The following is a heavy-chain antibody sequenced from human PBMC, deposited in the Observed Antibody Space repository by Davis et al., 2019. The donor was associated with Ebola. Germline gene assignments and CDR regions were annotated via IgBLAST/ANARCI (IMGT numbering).Heavy chain of an antibody. CDR1: GGSFSGYY. D-gene: IGHD2-2*03. Sequence: GSLRLSCAVYGGSFSGYYWSWIRQPPGKGLEWIGEINHSGSTNYNPSLKSRVTISVDTSKNQFSLKLSSVTAADTAVYYCARGLDIVVVPAVRWFDPWGQGTLVTVSS. CDR3: ARGLDIVVVPAVRWFDP. CDR2: INHSGST. J-gene: IGHJ5*02. V-gene: IGHV4-34*01.